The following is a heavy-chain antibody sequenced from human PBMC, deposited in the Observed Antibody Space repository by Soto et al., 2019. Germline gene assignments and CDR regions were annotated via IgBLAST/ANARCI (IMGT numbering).Heavy chain of an antibody. CDR3: AHAVAGPYYYYGMDV. V-gene: IGHV1-69*13. D-gene: IGHD6-19*01. J-gene: IGHJ6*02. CDR2: IIPIFGTA. Sequence: ASVKVSCKASGGTFSSYAISWVRQAPGQGLEWMGGIIPIFGTANYAQKFQGRVTITADESTSTAYMELSSLRSEDTAVYYCAHAVAGPYYYYGMDVWGQGTTVTVSS. CDR1: GGTFSSYA.